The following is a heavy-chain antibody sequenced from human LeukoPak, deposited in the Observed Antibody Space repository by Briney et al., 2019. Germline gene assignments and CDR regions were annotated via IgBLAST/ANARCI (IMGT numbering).Heavy chain of an antibody. Sequence: PGGSLRLSCAASGFTFSSYWMHWVRQAPGKGLVWVSRINSDGSSTSYADSVKGRFTISRDNAKNTLYLQMNSLRAEDTAVYYCARDARKELLWFGDSTPWFDPWGQGTLVTVSS. J-gene: IGHJ5*02. CDR3: ARDARKELLWFGDSTPWFDP. V-gene: IGHV3-74*01. D-gene: IGHD3-10*01. CDR1: GFTFSSYW. CDR2: INSDGSST.